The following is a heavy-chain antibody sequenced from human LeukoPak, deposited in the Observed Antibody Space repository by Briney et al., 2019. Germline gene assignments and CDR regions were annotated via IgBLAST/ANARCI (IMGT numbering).Heavy chain of an antibody. CDR2: IYPGDSET. CDR3: ARLDEDFYYDGSCYYF. D-gene: IGHD3-22*01. J-gene: IGHJ4*02. Sequence: GESLKISCRGSGYRFTNYRIAWVRQMPGKGLEWMGIIYPGDSETTYSPSFQGQVTISADKSINTAYLQWSSLKTSDTAMYYCARLDEDFYYDGSCYYFWGQGTLVTVSS. CDR1: GYRFTNYR. V-gene: IGHV5-51*01.